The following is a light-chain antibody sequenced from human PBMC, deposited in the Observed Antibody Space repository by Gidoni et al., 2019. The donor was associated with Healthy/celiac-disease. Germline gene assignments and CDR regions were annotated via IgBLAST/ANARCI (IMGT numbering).Light chain of an antibody. CDR2: EVS. Sequence: QSALTPPASVSGSPGQSINISCTGTSSDVGSYNLVSWYQQHPGKAPKLMIYEVSKRPSGVSNRFSGSKSGNTASLTISGLQAEDEADYYCCSYAGSSTVVFGGGTKLTVL. V-gene: IGLV2-23*02. CDR3: CSYAGSSTVV. J-gene: IGLJ2*01. CDR1: SSDVGSYNL.